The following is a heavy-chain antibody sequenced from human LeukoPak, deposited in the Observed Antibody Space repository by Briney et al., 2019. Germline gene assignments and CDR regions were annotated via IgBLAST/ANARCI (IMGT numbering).Heavy chain of an antibody. J-gene: IGHJ3*02. CDR3: ARYTPQHSIAFDI. CDR1: GYSFTSYW. Sequence: GESLKISFKGSGYSFTSYWIGWVRQMPGKGLEWMGIIYPGDSDTRYGPSCQGQVTISADKSISTAYLQWSSLKASDTAMYYCARYTPQHSIAFDIWGQGTMVTVSS. CDR2: IYPGDSDT. D-gene: IGHD4-11*01. V-gene: IGHV5-51*01.